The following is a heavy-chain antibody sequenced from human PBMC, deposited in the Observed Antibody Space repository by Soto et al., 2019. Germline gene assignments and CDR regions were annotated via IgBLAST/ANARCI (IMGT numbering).Heavy chain of an antibody. V-gene: IGHV3-33*01. CDR2: IWYDGSKK. D-gene: IGHD4-17*01. J-gene: IGHJ4*02. CDR3: ARDSSGVTTYFDS. Sequence: QVQLVESGGGVVQPGRSLRLSCAASGFSFRSHGMQWVRQAPGKGLEWVAVIWYDGSKKYYADSVKGRFTISRDNSKNTLYLEMNSLRAEDTAVYYCARDSSGVTTYFDSWGQGSLVTVSS. CDR1: GFSFRSHG.